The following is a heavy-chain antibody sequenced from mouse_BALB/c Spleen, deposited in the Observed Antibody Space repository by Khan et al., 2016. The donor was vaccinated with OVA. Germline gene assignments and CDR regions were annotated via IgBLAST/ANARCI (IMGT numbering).Heavy chain of an antibody. D-gene: IGHD4-1*01. V-gene: IGHV1S136*01. CDR1: GYTFTNYV. CDR2: INPDNAGT. Sequence: VQLQQSGPELVEPGASVKMSCKASGYTFTNYVIHWVKQKPGQGLEWIGYINPDNAGTRYNEKFKGKATLTSDISSTSAYMELLSLTSEDSAVYYCVREASSWDFSFPYWGQGTLVTVSA. CDR3: VREASSWDFSFPY. J-gene: IGHJ3*01.